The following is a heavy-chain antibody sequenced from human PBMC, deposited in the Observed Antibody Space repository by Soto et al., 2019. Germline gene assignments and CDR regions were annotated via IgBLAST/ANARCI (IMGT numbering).Heavy chain of an antibody. CDR3: ASRYCSSTSCSNNWFDP. J-gene: IGHJ5*02. Sequence: SVKVSCKASGGTFSSYAISWVRQAPGQGLEWMGGIIPIFGTANYAQKFQGRVTITADESTSTAYMELSSLRSEDTAVYYCASRYCSSTSCSNNWFDPWGQGTLVTVSS. CDR1: GGTFSSYA. D-gene: IGHD2-2*01. CDR2: IIPIFGTA. V-gene: IGHV1-69*13.